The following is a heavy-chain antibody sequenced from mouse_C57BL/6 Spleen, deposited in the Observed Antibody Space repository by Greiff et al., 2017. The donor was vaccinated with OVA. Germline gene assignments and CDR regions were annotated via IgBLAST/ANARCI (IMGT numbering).Heavy chain of an antibody. CDR2: INPYNGDT. CDR1: GYSFTGYF. D-gene: IGHD2-1*01. J-gene: IGHJ2*01. Sequence: VHVKQSGPELVKPGASVKISCKASGYSFTGYFMNWVKQSHGKSLEWIGRINPYNGDTFYNQKFKGKATLTVDKSSSTAHMELLSLTSEDFAVYYCARGRAIYYCNYAYFDYWGQGTTLTVSS. CDR3: ARGRAIYYCNYAYFDY. V-gene: IGHV1-37*01.